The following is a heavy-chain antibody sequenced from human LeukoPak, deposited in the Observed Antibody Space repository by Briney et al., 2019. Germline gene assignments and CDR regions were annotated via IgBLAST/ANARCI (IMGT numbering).Heavy chain of an antibody. CDR2: IYSGGRT. D-gene: IGHD6-13*01. CDR1: GFTFSSYW. CDR3: ARAHSSSWSRAFDI. Sequence: GGSLRLSCAASGFTFSSYWMSWVRQAPGKGLEWVSVIYSGGRTDYADSVKGRFTISRDNPKNTLYLQMNSLRAEDTAVYYCARAHSSSWSRAFDIWGQGTMVTVSS. J-gene: IGHJ3*02. V-gene: IGHV3-53*01.